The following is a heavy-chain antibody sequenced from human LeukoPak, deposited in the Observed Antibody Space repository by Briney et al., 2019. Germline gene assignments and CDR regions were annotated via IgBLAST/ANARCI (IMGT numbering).Heavy chain of an antibody. CDR2: IRKDGSDK. J-gene: IGHJ4*02. Sequence: PGGSLRLSCGASGFTFSRYGMHWVRQAPGKGLEWVTYIRKDGSDKYYADSVKGRFTISRDSSKNMVYLQMTSLRAEDTALYYRAKDSNWAFDYWGQGTLVSVSS. CDR3: AKDSNWAFDY. CDR1: GFTFSRYG. D-gene: IGHD7-27*01. V-gene: IGHV3-30*02.